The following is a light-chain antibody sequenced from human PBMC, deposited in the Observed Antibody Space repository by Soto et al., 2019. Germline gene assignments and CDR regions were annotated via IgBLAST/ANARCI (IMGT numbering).Light chain of an antibody. CDR1: SNGVGGYNF. V-gene: IGLV2-11*01. Sequence: QSALTQPRSLSGSPGQSVTISCTGTSNGVGGYNFVSWYQQHPGKVPKLIIYDVNIRPSGVPDRFSASKSGITASLTISGLQAEDEADYYCCSYVGSDSSFVFGSGTKVTVL. J-gene: IGLJ1*01. CDR3: CSYVGSDSSFV. CDR2: DVN.